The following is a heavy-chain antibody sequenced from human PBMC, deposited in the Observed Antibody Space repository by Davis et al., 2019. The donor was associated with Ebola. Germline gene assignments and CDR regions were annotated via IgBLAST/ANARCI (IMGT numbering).Heavy chain of an antibody. CDR1: GGSISSYY. Sequence: MPSETLSLTCTVSGGSISSYYWSWIRQPPGKGLEWIGYIYYSGSTNYNPSLKSRVTISVDTSKNQFSLKLSSVTAADTAVYYCARAGYGDYGLYYYGMDVWGKGTTVTVSS. J-gene: IGHJ6*04. CDR3: ARAGYGDYGLYYYGMDV. CDR2: IYYSGST. D-gene: IGHD4-17*01. V-gene: IGHV4-59*01.